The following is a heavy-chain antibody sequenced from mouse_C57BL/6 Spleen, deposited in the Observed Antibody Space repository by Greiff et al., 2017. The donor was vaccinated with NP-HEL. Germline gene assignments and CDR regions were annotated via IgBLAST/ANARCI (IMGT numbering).Heavy chain of an antibody. D-gene: IGHD2-3*01. CDR1: GYAFSSYW. CDR3: ARFYDGYYEGFAY. V-gene: IGHV1-80*01. J-gene: IGHJ3*01. Sequence: VQLQQSGAELVKPGASVKISCKASGYAFSSYWMNWVKQRPGKGLEWIGQIYPGDGDTNYNGKFKGKATLTADKSSSTAYMQLSSLTSEDSAVYFCARFYDGYYEGFAYWGQGTLVTVSA. CDR2: IYPGDGDT.